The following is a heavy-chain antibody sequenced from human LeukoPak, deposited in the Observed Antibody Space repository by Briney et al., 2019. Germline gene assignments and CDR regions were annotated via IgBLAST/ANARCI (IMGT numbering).Heavy chain of an antibody. J-gene: IGHJ4*02. V-gene: IGHV1-69-2*01. CDR1: GYTFIDYY. D-gene: IGHD2-15*01. CDR2: VDPEDGET. CDR3: APDLSFRVVVVGGRTPY. Sequence: ASVKISCKASGYTFIDYYIHWVQQAPGKGLEWMGRVDPEDGETIYAEKFQGRVTITAGTSTDTAYMELSSLRSEDTAVYYCAPDLSFRVVVVGGRTPYWGQGTLVTVSS.